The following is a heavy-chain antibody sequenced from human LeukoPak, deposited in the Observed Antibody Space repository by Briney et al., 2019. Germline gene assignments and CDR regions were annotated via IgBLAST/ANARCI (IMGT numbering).Heavy chain of an antibody. V-gene: IGHV1-69*05. CDR2: IIPIFGTA. J-gene: IGHJ1*01. D-gene: IGHD3-22*01. Sequence: SVKVSCKASGGTLRTYAINWVRQAPGQGLEWMGGIIPIFGTANYAQKFQGRVTITTDESTSTAYMELSSLRSEDTAVYYCARGQINYDSSGYYYGYFQHWGQGTLVTVSS. CDR1: GGTLRTYA. CDR3: ARGQINYDSSGYYYGYFQH.